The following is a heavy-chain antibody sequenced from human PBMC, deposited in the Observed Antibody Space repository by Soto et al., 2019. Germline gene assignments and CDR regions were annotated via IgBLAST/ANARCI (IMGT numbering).Heavy chain of an antibody. D-gene: IGHD3-22*01. V-gene: IGHV1-18*01. CDR2: ISTYNGNT. Sequence: QVQLVQSGAEVNKPGASVKVSCKASGYTFITYGVSWVRQAPGQGLDWLGWISTYNGNTRYAERLQGRVTMTTDTTTNTAYMELRNLRSDDTAVYYCARGPTDYYDNSANHFLDYWGQGTLVTVSS. CDR1: GYTFITYG. CDR3: ARGPTDYYDNSANHFLDY. J-gene: IGHJ4*02.